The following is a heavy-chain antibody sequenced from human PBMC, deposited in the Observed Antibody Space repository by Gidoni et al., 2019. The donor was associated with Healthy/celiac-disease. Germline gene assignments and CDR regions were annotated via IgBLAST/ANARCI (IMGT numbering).Heavy chain of an antibody. CDR1: GGSFSGYY. V-gene: IGHV4-34*01. Sequence: VQLQPWCARLLKPSETLSLTCAVYGGSFSGYYWSWIRQPPGKRQEWIGEIDHSGSTNYNPSLKSRVTISVDTSKNQCSLKRRSVTAADTDVYYWARVVVVVAATGFDYWGQGTLVTVSS. CDR2: IDHSGST. J-gene: IGHJ4*02. CDR3: ARVVVVVAATGFDY. D-gene: IGHD2-15*01.